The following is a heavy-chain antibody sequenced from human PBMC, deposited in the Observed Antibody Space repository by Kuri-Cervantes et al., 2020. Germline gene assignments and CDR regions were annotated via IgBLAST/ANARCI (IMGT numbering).Heavy chain of an antibody. Sequence: LSLTCAASGFTINNYAMNWVRQAPGKGLEWVSTVSGHGQNKYYAGSVKGRFTISRDQSKSTLYLQMNSLRAEDTAVYYCARDFPYGSGSYFGSWGQGTLVTVSS. CDR2: VSGHGQNK. D-gene: IGHD3-10*01. CDR1: GFTINNYA. CDR3: ARDFPYGSGSYFGS. J-gene: IGHJ5*02. V-gene: IGHV3-23*01.